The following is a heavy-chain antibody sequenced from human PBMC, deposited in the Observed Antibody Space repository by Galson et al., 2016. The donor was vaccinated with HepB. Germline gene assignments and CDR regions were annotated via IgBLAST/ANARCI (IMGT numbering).Heavy chain of an antibody. J-gene: IGHJ4*02. CDR3: AKGKRYSDSGSYYVGY. V-gene: IGHV3-23*01. CDR1: GFTFRSYD. Sequence: SLRLSCAASGFTFRSYDMSWVRQAPGKGLEWVSGINYSGSNTYYADSVKGRFTISRDNSKNTLYLQMNSLRVEDSAVYYCAKGKRYSDSGSYYVGYWGQGTLVTVSS. D-gene: IGHD3-10*01. CDR2: INYSGSNT.